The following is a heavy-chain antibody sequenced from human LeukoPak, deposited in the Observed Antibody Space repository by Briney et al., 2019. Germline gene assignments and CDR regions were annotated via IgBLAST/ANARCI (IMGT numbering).Heavy chain of an antibody. J-gene: IGHJ4*02. V-gene: IGHV3-23*01. CDR3: ARSPERWALSFDY. CDR2: ISGSGDST. D-gene: IGHD1-26*01. Sequence: GGSLRLSCAASRLTFSNYAMSWVRQAPGKGLEWVSTISGSGDSTYYAGSVKGRFTISRDNSKNTLSLQMNSLRAEDTAVYYCARSPERWALSFDYWGQGTLLTVSS. CDR1: RLTFSNYA.